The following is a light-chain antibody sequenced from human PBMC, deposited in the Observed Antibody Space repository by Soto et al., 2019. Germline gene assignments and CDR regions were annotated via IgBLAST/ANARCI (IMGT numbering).Light chain of an antibody. CDR2: KAS. CDR3: KQYNSYWT. CDR1: QSISSR. Sequence: DIQMTQSPSTLSASVGDRVTITCRASQSISSRLAWYQQKPGKAPKLLIYKASSLESGVPSRFSGSGSGTEFILTISSLQPDDFATYYCKQYNSYWTFGQGTKVEIK. V-gene: IGKV1-5*03. J-gene: IGKJ1*01.